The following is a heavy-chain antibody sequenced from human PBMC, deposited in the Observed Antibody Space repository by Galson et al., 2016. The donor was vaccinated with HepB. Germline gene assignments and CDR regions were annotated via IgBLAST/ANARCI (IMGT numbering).Heavy chain of an antibody. Sequence: PALVKPTQTLALTCTFSGFSLSSSGEAVGWIRQPPGKALEWLALIFWDDDERYSPSLKSRLTITMDTSKNLVVLTMTNMGPVDTATYFCVHTHGVFNIFTGFYSPFGSWGQGSLVTVSS. CDR1: GFSLSSSGEA. D-gene: IGHD3-9*01. CDR2: IFWDDDE. J-gene: IGHJ4*02. V-gene: IGHV2-5*02. CDR3: VHTHGVFNIFTGFYSPFGS.